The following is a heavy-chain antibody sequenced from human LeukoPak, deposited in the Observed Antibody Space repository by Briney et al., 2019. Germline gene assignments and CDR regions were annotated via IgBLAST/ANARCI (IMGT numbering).Heavy chain of an antibody. J-gene: IGHJ3*02. CDR3: ARDRGGYYAFDI. Sequence: ASVKVSCKASGYTFTSYYMHWVRQAPGQGLEWMGITNPSGGSTSYAQKFQGRVTMTRDTSTSTVYMELSSLRSEDTAVYYCARDRGGYYAFDIWGQGTMVTVSS. D-gene: IGHD1-26*01. CDR2: TNPSGGST. CDR1: GYTFTSYY. V-gene: IGHV1-46*01.